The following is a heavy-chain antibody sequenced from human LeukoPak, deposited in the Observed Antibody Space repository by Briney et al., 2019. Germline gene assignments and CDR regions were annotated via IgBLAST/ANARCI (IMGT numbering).Heavy chain of an antibody. CDR1: GFTFSTYG. V-gene: IGHV3-30*02. CDR2: IGHDATKI. CDR3: AKDHVTWGNRYFDH. Sequence: GGSLRLSCAASGFTFSTYGMHWVRQAPGKGLEWVAFIGHDATKIYYADSVQGRFTISRDNSKNTLYSEMNSLSGEDTALYYCAKDHVTWGNRYFDHWGQGTLGTVSS. D-gene: IGHD3-16*01. J-gene: IGHJ4*02.